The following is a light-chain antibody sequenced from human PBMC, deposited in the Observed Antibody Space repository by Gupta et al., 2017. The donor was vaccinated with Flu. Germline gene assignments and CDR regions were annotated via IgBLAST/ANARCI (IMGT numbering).Light chain of an antibody. CDR3: QQYYSVPFT. CDR1: QSVLYSSNNKNY. CDR2: WAS. V-gene: IGKV4-1*01. Sequence: DIVMTQSPDSLAVSLGERATINCKSSQSVLYSSNNKNYLAWYQQKPGQPPKLLIYWASTRESGVPDRFSGSGSETDFTLTISSLQAEDVAVYYCQQYYSVPFTFGPGTKVDFK. J-gene: IGKJ3*01.